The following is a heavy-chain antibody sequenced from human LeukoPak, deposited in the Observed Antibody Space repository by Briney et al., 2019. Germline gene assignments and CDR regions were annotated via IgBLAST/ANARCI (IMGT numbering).Heavy chain of an antibody. CDR3: ARDVTGFSSGMAV. Sequence: GGSLRLSCIGSGLTFSSYSMNWVRQTPGKGLEWVSSVDFSSTYVYYIDSVKGRFTISRDNARNSLYLQMNSLRVEDTGVYYCARDVTGFSSGMAVWGQGTTVTVYS. CDR2: VDFSSTYV. V-gene: IGHV3-21*01. D-gene: IGHD7-27*01. CDR1: GLTFSSYS. J-gene: IGHJ6*02.